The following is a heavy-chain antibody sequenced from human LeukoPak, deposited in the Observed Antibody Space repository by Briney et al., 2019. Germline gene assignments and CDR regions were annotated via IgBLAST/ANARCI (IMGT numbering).Heavy chain of an antibody. CDR1: GFTFSSYA. CDR2: ISGSGGST. Sequence: PGGSLRLSCAASGFTFSSYAMSWVRQAPGEGLEWVSAISGSGGSTYYADSVKGRFTISRDNSKNTLYLQMNSLRAEDTAVYYCAKGVDDFWSADVWGKGTTVTVSS. V-gene: IGHV3-23*01. D-gene: IGHD3-3*01. J-gene: IGHJ6*04. CDR3: AKGVDDFWSADV.